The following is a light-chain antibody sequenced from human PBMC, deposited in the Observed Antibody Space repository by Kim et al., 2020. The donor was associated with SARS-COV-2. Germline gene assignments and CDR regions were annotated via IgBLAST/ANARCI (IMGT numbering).Light chain of an antibody. Sequence: RRFTICCSGGSSNIGSSSVSWYQQLPVTARKFLICSYNQRPSGIPVRFSSSKSGTSASLAISGLLSEDEADYYCAAWDDSLNGHVLGTGTKVTVL. V-gene: IGLV1-44*01. CDR1: SSNIGSSS. CDR3: AAWDDSLNGHV. J-gene: IGLJ1*01. CDR2: SYN.